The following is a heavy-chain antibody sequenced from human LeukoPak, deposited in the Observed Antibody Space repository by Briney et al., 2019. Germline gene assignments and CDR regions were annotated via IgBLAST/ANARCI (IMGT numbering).Heavy chain of an antibody. CDR2: ISSSSSYI. V-gene: IGHV3-21*01. CDR1: GFTFSSYS. CDR3: ASLTIFYDSSGYYAEPQKYFQH. Sequence: GGSLRLSCAASGFTFSSYSMNWVRQAPGKGLEWVSSISSSSSYIYYADSVKGRFTISRDNAKNSLYLQMNSLRAEDTAVYYCASLTIFYDSSGYYAEPQKYFQHWGQGTLVTVSS. D-gene: IGHD3-22*01. J-gene: IGHJ1*01.